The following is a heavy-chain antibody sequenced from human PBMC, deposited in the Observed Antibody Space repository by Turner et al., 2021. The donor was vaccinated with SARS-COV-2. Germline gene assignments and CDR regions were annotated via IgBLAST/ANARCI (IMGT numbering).Heavy chain of an antibody. CDR2: IWYDGSNK. V-gene: IGHV3-33*01. Sequence: QVQLGESGGGVVQPGRSLRLSCAASGFTFSSYGMHGVRQAPGKWLEWVAGIWYDGSNKYYADSVKGRFTISRDNSKNTLYLQMNSLRAEDTAVYYCARDSDSSGLLPHFDYWGQGTLVTVSS. CDR1: GFTFSSYG. J-gene: IGHJ4*02. D-gene: IGHD3-22*01. CDR3: ARDSDSSGLLPHFDY.